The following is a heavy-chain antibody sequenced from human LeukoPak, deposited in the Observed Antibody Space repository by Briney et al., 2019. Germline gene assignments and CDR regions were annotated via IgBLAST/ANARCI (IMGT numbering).Heavy chain of an antibody. J-gene: IGHJ4*02. Sequence: SETLSLTCAVNGGSFSGYYWSWIRQPPGKGLEWIGEINHSGSTNYNPSLKSRVTISVDTSKNQFSLKLSSVTAADTAVYYCARGRYYGSGSYYNAYYFDYWGQGTLVTVSS. CDR2: INHSGST. CDR1: GGSFSGYY. V-gene: IGHV4-34*01. D-gene: IGHD3-10*01. CDR3: ARGRYYGSGSYYNAYYFDY.